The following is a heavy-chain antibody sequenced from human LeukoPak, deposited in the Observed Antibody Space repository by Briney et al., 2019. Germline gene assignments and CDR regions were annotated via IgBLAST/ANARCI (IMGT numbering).Heavy chain of an antibody. CDR1: GGSISSYY. Sequence: PSETLSLTCTVSGGSISSYYWSWIRQPAGKGLEWIGRIYTSGSTNYNPSLKSRVTMSVDTSKNQFSLKLSSVTAADTAVYYCARDLGITGTHDAFDIWGQGTMVTVSS. V-gene: IGHV4-4*07. CDR3: ARDLGITGTHDAFDI. J-gene: IGHJ3*02. CDR2: IYTSGST. D-gene: IGHD1/OR15-1a*01.